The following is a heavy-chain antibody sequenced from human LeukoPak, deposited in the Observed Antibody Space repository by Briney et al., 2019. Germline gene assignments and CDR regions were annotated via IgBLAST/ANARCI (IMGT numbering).Heavy chain of an antibody. Sequence: GGSLRLSCAASGFAFSSYGMSWVRQAPGKGLECVSTISGSGGSTYYADSVKGRFTISRDNSKNTLYLEMNSLRAEDTAVYYCAKRTSDYGDPYYFDYWGQGTLVTVSS. V-gene: IGHV3-23*01. CDR1: GFAFSSYG. CDR3: AKRTSDYGDPYYFDY. CDR2: ISGSGGST. J-gene: IGHJ4*02. D-gene: IGHD4-17*01.